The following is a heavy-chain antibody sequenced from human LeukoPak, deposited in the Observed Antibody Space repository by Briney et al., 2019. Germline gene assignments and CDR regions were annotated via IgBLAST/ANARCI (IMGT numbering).Heavy chain of an antibody. V-gene: IGHV3-30-3*01. D-gene: IGHD6-19*01. CDR1: GFIFSSYA. J-gene: IGHJ6*02. CDR2: ISYDGSNK. CDR3: ARAQQWLVLSYYYYGMDV. Sequence: GGSLRLSCAASGFIFSSYAMHWVRQAPGKGLEWVAVISYDGSNKYYADSVKGRFTISRDNSKNTLYLQMNSLRAEDTAVYYCARAQQWLVLSYYYYGMDVWGQGTTVTVSS.